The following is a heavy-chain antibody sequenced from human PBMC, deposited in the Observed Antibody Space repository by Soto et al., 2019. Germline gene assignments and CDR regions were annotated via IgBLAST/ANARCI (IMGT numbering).Heavy chain of an antibody. Sequence: SETLSLTCTVSGGSISSGDYYWSWIRQPPGKGLEWIGYIYYSGSTYYNPSLKSRVTISVDTSKNQFSLKLSSVTAADTAVYYCATPQGGSGSSASDYYYYGMDVWGQGTTVTVSS. CDR1: GGSISSGDYY. CDR3: ATPQGGSGSSASDYYYYGMDV. V-gene: IGHV4-30-4*01. J-gene: IGHJ6*02. D-gene: IGHD3-10*01. CDR2: IYYSGST.